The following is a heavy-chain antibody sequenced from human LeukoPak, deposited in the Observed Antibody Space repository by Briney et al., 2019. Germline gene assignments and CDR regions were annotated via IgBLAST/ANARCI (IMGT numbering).Heavy chain of an antibody. CDR2: IIPIFGTA. J-gene: IGHJ4*02. Sequence: SVKVSCKASGYTFTDYYIHWVRQAPGQGLEWMGRIIPIFGTANYAQKFQGRVTITTDESTSTAYMELSSLRSEDTAVYYCARSGAYGDSTGAIDYWGQGTLVTVSS. CDR1: GYTFTDYY. V-gene: IGHV1-69*05. CDR3: ARSGAYGDSTGAIDY. D-gene: IGHD4-17*01.